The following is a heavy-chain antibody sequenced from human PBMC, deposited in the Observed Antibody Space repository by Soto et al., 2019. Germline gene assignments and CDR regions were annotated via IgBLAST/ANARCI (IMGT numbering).Heavy chain of an antibody. J-gene: IGHJ4*02. CDR3: ARPSRELWSWVYFDY. CDR1: GGTFSSYS. V-gene: IGHV1-69*06. CDR2: IIPIFGTA. Sequence: ASVNVFCKTSGGTFSSYSISWVRQAPGQGLELMGGIIPIFGTANYAQKFQGRVTITADKSTSTAYMELSSRRSEDTAVYYCARPSRELWSWVYFDYWGQGTRVTVSS. D-gene: IGHD5-18*01.